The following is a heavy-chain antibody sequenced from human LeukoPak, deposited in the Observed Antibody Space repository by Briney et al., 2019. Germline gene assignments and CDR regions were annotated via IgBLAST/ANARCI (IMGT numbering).Heavy chain of an antibody. CDR3: ARGALIEVVVVPAAMIPYYGMDV. CDR1: GYTFTSYD. D-gene: IGHD2-2*01. V-gene: IGHV1-8*01. J-gene: IGHJ6*02. Sequence: ASVKVSCKASGYTFTSYDIHWVRQATGQGLAWMGWMNPNSGNTGYAQKFQGRVTMTRNTSISTAYMELSSLRSEDTAVYYCARGALIEVVVVPAAMIPYYGMDVWGQGTTVTVSS. CDR2: MNPNSGNT.